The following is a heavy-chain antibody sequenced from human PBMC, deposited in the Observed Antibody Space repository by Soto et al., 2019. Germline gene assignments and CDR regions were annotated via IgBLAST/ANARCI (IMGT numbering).Heavy chain of an antibody. CDR2: ISGSGGST. Sequence: PGGSLRLSCAASGFTFSSYAMGWVRQAPGKGLEWVSAISGSGGSTYYADSVKGRFTISRDNSKNTLYLQMNSLRAEDTAVYYCAKAPGLSGYNWNDDNYFDYWGQGTLVTVSS. D-gene: IGHD1-20*01. CDR1: GFTFSSYA. V-gene: IGHV3-23*01. J-gene: IGHJ4*02. CDR3: AKAPGLSGYNWNDDNYFDY.